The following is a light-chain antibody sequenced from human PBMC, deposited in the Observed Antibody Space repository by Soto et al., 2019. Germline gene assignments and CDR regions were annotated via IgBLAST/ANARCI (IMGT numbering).Light chain of an antibody. CDR1: QSVTSTY. J-gene: IGKJ1*01. Sequence: DIVLAQSPGTLSLSPGERATLSCMASQSVTSTYLSWYQQKPGQAPRLLFYAASSRAMGVPDRFTGSGSGTDFTLTINRLEPEDFAVYYCQHYGRSPTFGPGTKVDIK. CDR3: QHYGRSPT. V-gene: IGKV3-20*01. CDR2: AAS.